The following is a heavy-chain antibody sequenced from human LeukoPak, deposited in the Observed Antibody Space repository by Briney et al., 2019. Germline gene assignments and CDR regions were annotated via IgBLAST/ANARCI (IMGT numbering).Heavy chain of an antibody. Sequence: GASVKVSCKASGYTFTGYFMHWVRQAPGQGLEWMGWISAYNGNTNYAQKLQGRVTMTTDTSTSTAYMELRSLRSDDTAVYYCARESGYCSSTSCPVDYWGQGTLVTVSS. D-gene: IGHD2-2*01. CDR2: ISAYNGNT. CDR1: GYTFTGYF. V-gene: IGHV1-18*04. CDR3: ARESGYCSSTSCPVDY. J-gene: IGHJ4*02.